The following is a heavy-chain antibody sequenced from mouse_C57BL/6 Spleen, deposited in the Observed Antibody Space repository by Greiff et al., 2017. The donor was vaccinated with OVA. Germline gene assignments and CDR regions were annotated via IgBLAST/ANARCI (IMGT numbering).Heavy chain of an antibody. Sequence: QVQLQQPGAELVKPGASVKLSCKASGYTFTSYWMQWVKQRPGQGLEWIGEIDPSDSYTNYNQKFTGKATLTVETSSSTAYMQLSSLTSEDSAVYYGARGGYYGSSSYWYFDVWGTGTTVTVSS. J-gene: IGHJ1*03. CDR1: GYTFTSYW. V-gene: IGHV1-50*01. D-gene: IGHD1-1*01. CDR2: IDPSDSYT. CDR3: ARGGYYGSSSYWYFDV.